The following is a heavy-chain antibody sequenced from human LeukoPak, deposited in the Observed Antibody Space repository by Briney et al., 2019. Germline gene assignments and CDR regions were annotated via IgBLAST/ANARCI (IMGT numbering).Heavy chain of an antibody. CDR2: IYYSGST. CDR3: ARVRGYFDY. J-gene: IGHJ4*02. CDR1: GGSISSYY. D-gene: IGHD5-24*01. V-gene: IGHV4-59*01. Sequence: SETLSLTCTVSGGSISSYYWSWIRQPPGKGLEWIGYIYYSGSTNYNPSLKSRVTISVDTSKNQFSLKLSSVTAADAAVYYCARVRGYFDYWGQGTLVTVSS.